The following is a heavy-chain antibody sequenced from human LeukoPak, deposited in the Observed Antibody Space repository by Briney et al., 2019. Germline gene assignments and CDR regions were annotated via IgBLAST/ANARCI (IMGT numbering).Heavy chain of an antibody. CDR2: IIPISVTA. CDR3: ARFRAGVGEPYGDY. V-gene: IGHV1-69*06. J-gene: IGHJ4*02. D-gene: IGHD3-10*01. CDR1: GYTFTSYG. Sequence: SVKVSCKASGYTFTSYGISWVRQAPGQGLEWMGGIIPISVTANYAQKFQGRVTITADKSTSTAYMELSSLRSEDTAVYYCARFRAGVGEPYGDYWGQGTLVTVSS.